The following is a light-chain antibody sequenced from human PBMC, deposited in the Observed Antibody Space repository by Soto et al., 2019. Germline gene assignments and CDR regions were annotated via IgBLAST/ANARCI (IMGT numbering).Light chain of an antibody. CDR1: QSVSSY. CDR2: DAS. V-gene: IGKV3-11*01. CDR3: NWPYT. J-gene: IGKJ2*01. Sequence: EIVLTQSPATLSLSPGERATLSCRASQSVSSYLAWYQQKPGQAPRLLIYDASNRATGIPARFSGSGSGTDFTITITSLEPEDLEVYYCNWPYTFGQVTKLEIE.